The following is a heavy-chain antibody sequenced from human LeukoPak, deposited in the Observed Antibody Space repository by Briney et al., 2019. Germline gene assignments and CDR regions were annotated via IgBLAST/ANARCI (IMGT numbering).Heavy chain of an antibody. CDR3: AKYGEILTGYPYYFDY. Sequence: GGTLRLSCAASGFTFSSYGMSWVRQAPGKGLEWVSAISGSGGSTYYADSVKGRFTISRDNSKNTLYLQMNSLRAEDTAVYYCAKYGEILTGYPYYFDYWGQGTLVTVSS. CDR2: ISGSGGST. V-gene: IGHV3-23*01. J-gene: IGHJ4*02. CDR1: GFTFSSYG. D-gene: IGHD3-9*01.